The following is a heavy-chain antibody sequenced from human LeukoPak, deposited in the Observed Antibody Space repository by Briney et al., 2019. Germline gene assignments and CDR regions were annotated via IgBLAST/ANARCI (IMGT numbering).Heavy chain of an antibody. CDR1: GGSISSSNYY. CDR3: ARILGETGNLEEDSLDM. Sequence: PSETLSLTCIVSGGSISSSNYYWSWIRQPAGKGLEGVVRIYTSGNTNYNPSLKSRVTISVDMSKNPFSLKLSSVTAADTAMYYCARILGETGNLEEDSLDMWGQGTMVTDSP. D-gene: IGHD3-16*01. J-gene: IGHJ3*02. CDR2: IYTSGNT. V-gene: IGHV4-61*02.